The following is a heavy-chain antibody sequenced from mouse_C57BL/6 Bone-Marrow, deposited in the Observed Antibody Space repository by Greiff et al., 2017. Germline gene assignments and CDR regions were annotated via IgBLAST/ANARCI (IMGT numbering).Heavy chain of an antibody. CDR2: IWRGGST. J-gene: IGHJ4*01. D-gene: IGHD1-1*01. CDR3: AKGYYGSSYVEGAMDY. Sequence: QVQLQQSGPGLVQPSQCLSITCTVSGFSLTSYGVHWVRQSPGKGLEWLGVIWRGGSTDYNAAFMSRLSITKDNSKSEVFFKMNSLQADDTAIYYCAKGYYGSSYVEGAMDYWGQGTSVTVSS. V-gene: IGHV2-5*01. CDR1: GFSLTSYG.